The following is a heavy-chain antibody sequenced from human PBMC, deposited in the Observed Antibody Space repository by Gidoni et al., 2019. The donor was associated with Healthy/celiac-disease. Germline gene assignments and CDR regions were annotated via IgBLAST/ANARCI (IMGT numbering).Heavy chain of an antibody. V-gene: IGHV4-39*01. D-gene: IGHD3-9*01. CDR2: ISYSGRT. CDR1: GGSISSRFYY. Sequence: QLQLQESGPGLAKPSETLSLTCTVSGGSISSRFYYWGWLRQPPGRGLVWIGRISYSGRTHYAPALRSRVTISVDTSKNQFSLKLRPVTATDTAVYYCARQVSDILTGSLSYFDYWGQGALVTVSS. J-gene: IGHJ4*02. CDR3: ARQVSDILTGSLSYFDY.